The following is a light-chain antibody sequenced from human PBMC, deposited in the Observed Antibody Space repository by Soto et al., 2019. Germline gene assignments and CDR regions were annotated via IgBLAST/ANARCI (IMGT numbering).Light chain of an antibody. CDR1: QDITKF. CDR2: DGC. Sequence: DIQMTQSPSSLSPSVGDRVTSTFQASQDITKFLNSYQRKSGKAPKILIYDGCNSKIGVASRFSGSGSGTDFNLTINSLQPEDFATYFCQQSFATPLTFGGGTKVDIK. J-gene: IGKJ4*01. V-gene: IGKV1-39*01. CDR3: QQSFATPLT.